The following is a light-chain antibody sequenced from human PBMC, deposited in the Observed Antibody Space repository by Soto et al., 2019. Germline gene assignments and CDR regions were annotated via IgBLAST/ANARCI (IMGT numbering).Light chain of an antibody. CDR3: FSYTTSSAPYV. CDR1: IGAVGGYNY. J-gene: IGLJ1*01. CDR2: EVT. Sequence: LTQPASVPGSPVQLITISCTGSIGAVGGYNYVSWYQQLPGKVPNIMIYEVTNRPSGVSTRFSGSKSGNTASLTISGLQAEDEAAYYCFSYTTSSAPYVFGTGTKVTV. V-gene: IGLV2-14*01.